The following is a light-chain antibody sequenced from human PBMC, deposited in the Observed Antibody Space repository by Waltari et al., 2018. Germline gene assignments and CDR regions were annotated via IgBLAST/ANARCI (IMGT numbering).Light chain of an antibody. CDR3: QQYGRSPYT. Sequence: EIVLTQSPRTLSLPPGERASLSCRASQSLSSTYLAWYQQKPGQAPRLLIYGTSSRATGIPDRFSGSGSGTDFTLSISRLEPEDSAVYYCQQYGRSPYTFGQGTKLEIK. V-gene: IGKV3-20*01. CDR1: QSLSSTY. J-gene: IGKJ2*01. CDR2: GTS.